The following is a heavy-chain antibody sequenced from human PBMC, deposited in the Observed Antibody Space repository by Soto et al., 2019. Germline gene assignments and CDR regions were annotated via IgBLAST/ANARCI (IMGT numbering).Heavy chain of an antibody. J-gene: IGHJ5*02. CDR1: GYTFISYG. V-gene: IGHV1-18*01. CDR2: ISVYNGNT. CDR3: ARAVHYYGSGSYFWFDH. D-gene: IGHD3-10*01. Sequence: ASVKVSCKASGYTFISYGISWVRQAPGQGLEWMGWISVYNGNTNYAQKLQGRVTMTTDTSTSTAYMELRSLRSDDTAVYYCARAVHYYGSGSYFWFDHWGQGTLVTVSS.